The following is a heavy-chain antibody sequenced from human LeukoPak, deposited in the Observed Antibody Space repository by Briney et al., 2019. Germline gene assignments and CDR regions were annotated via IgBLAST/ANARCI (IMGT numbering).Heavy chain of an antibody. CDR3: ARAYSSSWYFGY. Sequence: GGSLRLSCAASGFSVSNSYMSWVRQAPGKGLEWVSVIYRDGTTYYADSVKGRFTISRDNSKNTLYLRMNSLRAEDTAVYHCARAYSSSWYFGYWGQGTLVTVSS. CDR1: GFSVSNSY. J-gene: IGHJ4*02. D-gene: IGHD6-13*01. CDR2: IYRDGTT. V-gene: IGHV3-53*01.